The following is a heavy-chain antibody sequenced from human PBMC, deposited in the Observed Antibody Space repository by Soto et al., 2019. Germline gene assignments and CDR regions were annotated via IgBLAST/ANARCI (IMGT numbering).Heavy chain of an antibody. D-gene: IGHD4-17*01. V-gene: IGHV3-33*01. CDR1: GFTFSSYG. CDR3: ARDGGTTVVSYYYYGMDV. CDR2: IWYDGSNK. Sequence: QVQLVESGGGVVQPGRSLRLSCAASGFTFSSYGMHWVRQAPGKGLEWVAVIWYDGSNKYYADSVKGRFTISRDNPKNTLYLQMNSLRAEDTAVYYCARDGGTTVVSYYYYGMDVWGQGTTVTVSS. J-gene: IGHJ6*02.